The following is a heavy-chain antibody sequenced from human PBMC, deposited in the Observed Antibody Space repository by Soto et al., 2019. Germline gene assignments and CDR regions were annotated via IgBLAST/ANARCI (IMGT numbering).Heavy chain of an antibody. Sequence: QVQLVQSGAEVKKPGSSVKVSCKASGGTFSNYVVIWVRQAPGQGLEWMGRIIPISGAANYAQKFQGSVTITADKTTSTSYMELSSLRSEDTAVYYCARDMTRTVVPYFHFWGQGTLVTVSS. CDR1: GGTFSNYV. V-gene: IGHV1-69*06. D-gene: IGHD1-7*01. J-gene: IGHJ4*02. CDR2: IIPISGAA. CDR3: ARDMTRTVVPYFHF.